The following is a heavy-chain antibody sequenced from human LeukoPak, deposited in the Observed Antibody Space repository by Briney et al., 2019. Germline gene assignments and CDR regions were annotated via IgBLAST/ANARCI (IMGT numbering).Heavy chain of an antibody. D-gene: IGHD2-2*01. J-gene: IGHJ4*02. CDR2: VLHSGST. CDR3: ARSLSTAGIDY. CDR1: GYSISSGRY. V-gene: IGHV4-38-2*01. Sequence: YRSETLSLTCAVSGYSISSGRYWGWIRQPPGKGLEWIGSVLHSGSTYYNPSLKSRVTISVDTSKNQFSLNLRSVTAADTAMYFCARSLSTAGIDYWGQGTLVTVSS.